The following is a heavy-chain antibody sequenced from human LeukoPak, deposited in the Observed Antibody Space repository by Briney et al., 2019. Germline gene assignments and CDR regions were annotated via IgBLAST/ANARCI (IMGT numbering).Heavy chain of an antibody. CDR1: GFTLSSYW. CDR2: FNSDGSST. Sequence: GGSLRLSCVASGFTLSSYWMNWVSQDSGKGLVWVSRFNSDGSSTSYADSVKGRFAISRDNSKNTLYLQMNSLGAEDTAVYYCARRAGAYSHPYDYWGQGTLVTVSS. CDR3: ARRAGAYSHPYDY. V-gene: IGHV3-74*01. D-gene: IGHD4/OR15-4a*01. J-gene: IGHJ4*02.